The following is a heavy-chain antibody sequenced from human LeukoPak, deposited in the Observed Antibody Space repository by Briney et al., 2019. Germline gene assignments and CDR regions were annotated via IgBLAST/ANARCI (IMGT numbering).Heavy chain of an antibody. CDR3: ARDRQVLLWFGELLGNYYYYYGMDV. Sequence: ASVKVSCKASGYTFTGYYMHWVRQAPGQGLEWMGWINPNSGGTNYAQKFQGRVTMTRDTSISTAYMELSRLRSDDTAVYYCARDRQVLLWFGELLGNYYYYYGMDVWGQGTLVTVSS. CDR1: GYTFTGYY. J-gene: IGHJ6*02. V-gene: IGHV1-2*02. D-gene: IGHD3-10*01. CDR2: INPNSGGT.